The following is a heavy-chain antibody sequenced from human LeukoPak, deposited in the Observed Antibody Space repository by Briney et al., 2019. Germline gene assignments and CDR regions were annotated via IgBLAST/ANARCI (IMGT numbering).Heavy chain of an antibody. CDR3: ARVRSSGYYLLGVDAFDI. V-gene: IGHV4-38-2*02. CDR2: IYHSGST. J-gene: IGHJ3*02. Sequence: PSETLSLTCTVSGYSISSGYYWGWIRQPPGKGLEWIGSIYHSGSTYYNPSLKSRVTISVDTSKNQFSLKLSSVTAADTAVYYCARVRSSGYYLLGVDAFDIWGQGTMVTVSS. CDR1: GYSISSGYY. D-gene: IGHD3-22*01.